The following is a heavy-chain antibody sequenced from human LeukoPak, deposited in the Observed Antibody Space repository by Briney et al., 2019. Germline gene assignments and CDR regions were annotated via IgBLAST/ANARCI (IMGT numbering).Heavy chain of an antibody. CDR3: ARNYASGNYFDFYYYNMDV. D-gene: IGHD3-10*01. CDR2: IYYSGSA. J-gene: IGHJ6*02. Sequence: PSETLSLTCTVSGGSISSYYWSWIRQPPGKGLEWIGYIYYSGSANNNPSLKSRLTISIDTSKNQFSLKLSSVTAADTAVYYCARNYASGNYFDFYYYNMDVWGQGTTVTVSS. CDR1: GGSISSYY. V-gene: IGHV4-59*01.